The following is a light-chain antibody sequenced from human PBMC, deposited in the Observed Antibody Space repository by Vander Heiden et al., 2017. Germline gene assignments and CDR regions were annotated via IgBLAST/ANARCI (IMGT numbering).Light chain of an antibody. Sequence: DIPMTQSPSTLSASVGDRVTITCRASQSISSWLAWYQQKPGKAPKLLIYDASSLESGVPSRFSDSGSGTEFTLTISILQPDDFATYYCQQYNSQFTFGPGTKVDIK. V-gene: IGKV1-5*01. J-gene: IGKJ3*01. CDR3: QQYNSQFT. CDR2: DAS. CDR1: QSISSW.